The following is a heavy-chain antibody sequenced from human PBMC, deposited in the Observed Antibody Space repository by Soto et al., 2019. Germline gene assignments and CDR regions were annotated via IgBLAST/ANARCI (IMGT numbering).Heavy chain of an antibody. J-gene: IGHJ6*02. CDR2: ISGSGGST. D-gene: IGHD6-25*01. Sequence: PGGSLRLSCAASGFTFSSYAMSWVRQAPGKGLEWVSAISGSGGSTYYADSVKGRFTISRDNSKNTLYLQMNSLRAEDTAVYYCAKYEGPEQRWNYYYGMDVWGQGTTVTVSS. CDR3: AKYEGPEQRWNYYYGMDV. V-gene: IGHV3-23*01. CDR1: GFTFSSYA.